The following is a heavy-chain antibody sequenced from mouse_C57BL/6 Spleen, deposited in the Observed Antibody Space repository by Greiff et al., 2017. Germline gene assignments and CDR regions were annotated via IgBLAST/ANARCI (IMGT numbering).Heavy chain of an antibody. CDR3: ARTRQSPYWYFDV. J-gene: IGHJ1*03. Sequence: QVQLKQPGAELVKPGASVKLSCKASGYTFTSYWMHWVKQRPGQGLEWIGMIHPNSGSTNYNEKFKSKATLTVDKSSSTAYMQLSSLTSEDSAVYYCARTRQSPYWYFDVWGTGTTVTVSS. CDR1: GYTFTSYW. D-gene: IGHD1-2*01. V-gene: IGHV1-64*01. CDR2: IHPNSGST.